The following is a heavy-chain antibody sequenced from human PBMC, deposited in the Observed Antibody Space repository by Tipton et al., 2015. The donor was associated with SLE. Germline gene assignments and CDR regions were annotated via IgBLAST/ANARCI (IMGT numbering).Heavy chain of an antibody. D-gene: IGHD6-19*01. V-gene: IGHV4-34*01. CDR3: ARADIAVAGTFDY. CDR1: GGSFSGFY. Sequence: TLSLTCAVYGGSFSGFYWNWIRQPPGKGLEWIGEIYHSGSTNYNPSLKSRATISVDKSKNQFSLKLRSVTAADTAVYYCARADIAVAGTFDYWGQGTLVTVSS. CDR2: IYHSGST. J-gene: IGHJ4*02.